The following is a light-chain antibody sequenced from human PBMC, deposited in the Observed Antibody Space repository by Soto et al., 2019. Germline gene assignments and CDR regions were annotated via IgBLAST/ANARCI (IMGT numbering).Light chain of an antibody. CDR1: QSVSSNY. Sequence: EIVLTQSPATLSLSPGERATLSCRASQSVSSNYLAWYQQKPGQAPRLLIYGVSSRATGIPDRFSGSGSGTDFTLTISRLEPEDFAVYYCQYYGYSLWTFGQGTKVEIK. CDR2: GVS. V-gene: IGKV3-20*01. CDR3: QYYGYSLWT. J-gene: IGKJ1*01.